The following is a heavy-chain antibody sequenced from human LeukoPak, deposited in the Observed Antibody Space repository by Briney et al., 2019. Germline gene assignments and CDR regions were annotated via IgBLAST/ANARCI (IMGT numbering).Heavy chain of an antibody. CDR2: ISGSGDGT. Sequence: PGGSLRLSCAASGFTFSSYAMSWVRQAPGKGLEWVSAISGSGDGTYYADSVKGRFTISRDNSQNTLYLQMNSLRPDDTAVYYCAKDPMVRGVINGMDVWGQGTTVIVSS. J-gene: IGHJ6*02. D-gene: IGHD3-10*01. CDR3: AKDPMVRGVINGMDV. V-gene: IGHV3-23*01. CDR1: GFTFSSYA.